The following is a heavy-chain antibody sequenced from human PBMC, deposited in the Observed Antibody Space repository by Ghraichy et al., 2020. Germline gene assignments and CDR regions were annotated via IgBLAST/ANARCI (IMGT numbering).Heavy chain of an antibody. D-gene: IGHD1-7*01. V-gene: IGHV1-18*01. CDR1: GSPFSSPG. Sequence: ASVKVSCKVSGSPFSSPGISWVRQAPGQGLEWMGWISAYNGNTNYAQKLQGRVTMTTDTSTSTAYMELRSLRSDDTAVYYCARQLYNWNYFFDYWGQGTLVTVSA. CDR2: ISAYNGNT. J-gene: IGHJ4*02. CDR3: ARQLYNWNYFFDY.